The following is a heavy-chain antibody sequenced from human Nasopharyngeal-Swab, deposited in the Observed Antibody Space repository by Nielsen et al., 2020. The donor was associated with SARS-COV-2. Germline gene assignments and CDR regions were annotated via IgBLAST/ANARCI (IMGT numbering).Heavy chain of an antibody. CDR1: GASVSSDY. Sequence: GSLRLSCAVSGASVSSDYWGWIRQPPGKGLEWIGCVSYSGRTDYNPSLKSRVTISIDTSKKHFSLVLSSLTAADTALYYCTRGSLRTAPGCWGQGTLVTVSS. V-gene: IGHV4-59*02. J-gene: IGHJ4*02. CDR2: VSYSGRT. D-gene: IGHD6-19*01. CDR3: TRGSLRTAPGC.